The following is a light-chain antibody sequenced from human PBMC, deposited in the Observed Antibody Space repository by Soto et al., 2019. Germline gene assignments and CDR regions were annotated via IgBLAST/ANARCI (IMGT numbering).Light chain of an antibody. CDR3: QQRSNWPPLMYT. J-gene: IGKJ2*01. Sequence: EIVLTQSPATLSLSPGERATLSCRASQSVSSYLAWYQQKPGQAPRLLIYDASNRATGIPVRFSGSGSGTDFTLTISSLEPEDFAVYYCQQRSNWPPLMYTFGQGTKLEIK. CDR2: DAS. CDR1: QSVSSY. V-gene: IGKV3-11*01.